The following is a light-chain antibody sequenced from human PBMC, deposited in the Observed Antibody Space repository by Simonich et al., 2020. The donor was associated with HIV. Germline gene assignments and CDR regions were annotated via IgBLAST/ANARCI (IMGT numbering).Light chain of an antibody. CDR2: AAS. V-gene: IGKV1-33*01. Sequence: DIQMTQSPSSLSASVGDRVTITCQASQDISHYLNWYQHKPGKAPKLLIDAASNLEAGGPSRFSGSGSGTDFTFTISSLQPEDIATYYCQQYDNLPWTFGQGTKVEIK. J-gene: IGKJ1*01. CDR3: QQYDNLPWT. CDR1: QDISHY.